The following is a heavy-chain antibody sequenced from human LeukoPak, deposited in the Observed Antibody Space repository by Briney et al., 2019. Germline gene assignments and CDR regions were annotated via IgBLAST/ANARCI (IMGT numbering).Heavy chain of an antibody. J-gene: IGHJ5*02. Sequence: TGGSLRLSCAASGFTFDDYGMSWVRQAPGKGLEWVGRIKSKTDGGTTEDAAPVKGRFTISREDSKNTLFLQLNSLQTEDTGVYYCARDVYIAASGVNWSDPWGQGTLVTVSS. CDR1: GFTFDDYG. CDR3: ARDVYIAASGVNWSDP. CDR2: IKSKTDGGTT. D-gene: IGHD6-13*01. V-gene: IGHV3-15*01.